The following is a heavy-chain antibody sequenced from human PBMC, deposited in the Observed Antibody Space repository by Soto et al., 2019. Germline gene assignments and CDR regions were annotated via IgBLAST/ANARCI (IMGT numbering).Heavy chain of an antibody. V-gene: IGHV3-21*01. J-gene: IGHJ6*02. D-gene: IGHD3-22*01. CDR1: GFTFSSYS. CDR2: ISSSSYI. Sequence: GGSLRLSCAASGFTFSSYSMNWVRQAPGKGLEWVSSISSSSYIYYADSVKGRFTISRDNAKNSLYLQMNSLRAEDTAVYYCARGGDSSGYYYYYYGMDVWGQGTTVTVSS. CDR3: ARGGDSSGYYYYYYGMDV.